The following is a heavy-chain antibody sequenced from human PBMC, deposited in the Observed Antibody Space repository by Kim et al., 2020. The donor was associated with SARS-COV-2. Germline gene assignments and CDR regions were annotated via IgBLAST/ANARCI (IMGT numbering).Heavy chain of an antibody. CDR2: IYYSGST. Sequence: SETLSLTCTVSGGSISSYYWSWIRQPPGKGLEWIGYIYYSGSTNYNPSLKSRVTISVDTSKNQFSLKLSSVTATDTAVYYCARVALYYYGSGSCQAQVSNWFDPWGQGTLVTVSS. D-gene: IGHD3-10*01. V-gene: IGHV4-59*13. CDR1: GGSISSYY. CDR3: ARVALYYYGSGSCQAQVSNWFDP. J-gene: IGHJ5*02.